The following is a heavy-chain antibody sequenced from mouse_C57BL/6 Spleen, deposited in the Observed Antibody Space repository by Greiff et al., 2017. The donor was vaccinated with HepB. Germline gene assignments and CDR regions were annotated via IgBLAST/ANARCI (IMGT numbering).Heavy chain of an antibody. V-gene: IGHV1-64*01. CDR1: GYTFTSYW. Sequence: QVQLQQPGAELVKPGASVKLSCKASGYTFTSYWMHWVKQRPGQGLEWIGMIHPNSGSTNYNEKFKSKATLTVDKSSSTAYLQLRSLTSEDSAVYYCARGGITRAMDYWGQGTSVTVSS. J-gene: IGHJ4*01. D-gene: IGHD2-4*01. CDR3: ARGGITRAMDY. CDR2: IHPNSGST.